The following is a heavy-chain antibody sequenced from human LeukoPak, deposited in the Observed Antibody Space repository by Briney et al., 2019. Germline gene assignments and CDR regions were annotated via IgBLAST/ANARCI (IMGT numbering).Heavy chain of an antibody. J-gene: IGHJ4*02. V-gene: IGHV5-10-1*01. D-gene: IGHD3-9*01. CDR2: IDPSDSYT. Sequence: GESLRISCKGSGYSFPSYWITWVRQMPGKGLEWMGSIDPSDSYTNYSPSFQGHVTISADKSLSTAYLQWSSLMASDTAMYYCARTYYDILTGYSLSDYWGQGTLVTVSS. CDR3: ARTYYDILTGYSLSDY. CDR1: GYSFPSYW.